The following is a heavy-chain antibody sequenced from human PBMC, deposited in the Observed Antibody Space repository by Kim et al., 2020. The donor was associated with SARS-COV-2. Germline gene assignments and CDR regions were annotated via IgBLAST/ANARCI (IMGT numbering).Heavy chain of an antibody. CDR2: IRSKISGGTT. Sequence: GGSLRLSCAASGFIFSNAGMNWVRQAPGKGLEWVGRIRSKISGGTTDYAAPVKGRFTISRDDSGNTLFLQMNSLQSEDTAVYYCTTGRTHWGQGILVTVSS. J-gene: IGHJ4*02. CDR3: TTGRTH. V-gene: IGHV3-15*01. CDR1: GFIFSNAG.